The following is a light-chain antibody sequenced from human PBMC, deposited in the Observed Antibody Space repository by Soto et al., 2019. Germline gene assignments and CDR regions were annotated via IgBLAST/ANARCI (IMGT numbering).Light chain of an antibody. J-gene: IGLJ2*01. Sequence: QSALTQPASVSGSPGQSITISCTGTSSDIGAYNYVSWYQQHPGKAPKLLIYEVTNRPSGVSDRFSGSKSGNTASLTISGLQAEDEANYYCASYARGSTLVVFGGGTKLTVL. CDR2: EVT. CDR3: ASYARGSTLVV. CDR1: SSDIGAYNY. V-gene: IGLV2-14*01.